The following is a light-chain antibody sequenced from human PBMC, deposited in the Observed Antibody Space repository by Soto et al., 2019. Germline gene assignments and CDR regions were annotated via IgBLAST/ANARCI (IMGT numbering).Light chain of an antibody. J-gene: IGLJ2*01. Sequence: QSVLTQPPSVSGAPGQRVTISCTGSSSNIGAGSDVHWYQHLPGTAPKLLIYGNRNRHSGVPDRFSDSKSGTSASLALTGLRAEDEADYYCQCYDSSLSGSIFGGGTKLTVL. CDR3: QCYDSSLSGSI. V-gene: IGLV1-40*01. CDR1: SSNIGAGSD. CDR2: GNR.